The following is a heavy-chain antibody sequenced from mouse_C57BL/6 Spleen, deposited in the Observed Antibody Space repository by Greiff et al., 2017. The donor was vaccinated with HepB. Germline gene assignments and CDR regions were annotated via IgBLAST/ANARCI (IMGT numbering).Heavy chain of an antibody. V-gene: IGHV1-59*01. Sequence: QVQLQQPGAELVRPGTSVKLSCKASGYTFTSYWMHWVKQRPGQGLEWIGVIDPSDSYTNYNQKFKGKATLTVDTSTSTAYMQLSSLTSEDSAVYYGAKSYGYDRGYYFDYWGQGTTLTVSS. CDR2: IDPSDSYT. CDR3: AKSYGYDRGYYFDY. CDR1: GYTFTSYW. J-gene: IGHJ2*01. D-gene: IGHD2-2*01.